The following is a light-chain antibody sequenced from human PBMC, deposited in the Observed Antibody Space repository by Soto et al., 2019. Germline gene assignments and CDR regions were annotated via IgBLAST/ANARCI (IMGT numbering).Light chain of an antibody. CDR3: ISYTGSSTSYV. J-gene: IGLJ1*01. CDR1: SSDVGSYDH. Sequence: QNALTQPASVSGSPGQSITISCSGTSSDVGSYDHVAWYQQFPGKTPKLMIYEVSNRPSGVSSRFSGSKSGNTASLTISGLQAEDEADYYCISYTGSSTSYVVGSGTKVTV. CDR2: EVS. V-gene: IGLV2-14*01.